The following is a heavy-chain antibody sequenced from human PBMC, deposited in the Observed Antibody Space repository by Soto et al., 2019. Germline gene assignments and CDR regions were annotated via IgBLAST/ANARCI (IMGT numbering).Heavy chain of an antibody. CDR1: GFTFFTYA. CDR2: ISGSGGST. V-gene: IGHV3-23*01. Sequence: GGSLRLSCTASGFTFFTYAMTWVRQAPGKGLEWVSAISGSGGSTYYADSVKGRFTISRDNSKNTLYLQMNSLRAEDTAVYYCAKDSIVGATTGILDYWGQGTLVTVSS. CDR3: AKDSIVGATTGILDY. J-gene: IGHJ4*02. D-gene: IGHD1-26*01.